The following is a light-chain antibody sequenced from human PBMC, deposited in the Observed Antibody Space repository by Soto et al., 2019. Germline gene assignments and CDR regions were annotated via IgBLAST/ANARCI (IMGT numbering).Light chain of an antibody. J-gene: IGLJ2*01. CDR2: GNN. CDR3: QSYDSSLSVVV. Sequence: QSVLTQPPSVSGAPGQRVTISCTGSSSNIGAGYDVHWYQQLPGTAPKVLIYGNNNRPSGVPDRFSGSKSGTSASLAITGLQAEDEADYYCQSYDSSLSVVVFGGGTKVTVL. V-gene: IGLV1-40*01. CDR1: SSNIGAGYD.